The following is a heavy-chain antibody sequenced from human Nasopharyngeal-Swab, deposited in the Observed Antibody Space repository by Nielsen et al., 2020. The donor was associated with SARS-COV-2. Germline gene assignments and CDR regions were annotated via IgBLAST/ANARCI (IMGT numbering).Heavy chain of an antibody. CDR2: ISWNSGSI. Sequence: SCAASGFTFDDYAMHWVRQAPGKGLEWVSGISWNSGSIGYADSVKGRFTISRDNAKNSLYLQMNSLRAEDTALYYCANGGGNSGWYFDLWGRGTLVTVSS. J-gene: IGHJ2*01. CDR3: ANGGGNSGWYFDL. CDR1: GFTFDDYA. D-gene: IGHD4-23*01. V-gene: IGHV3-9*01.